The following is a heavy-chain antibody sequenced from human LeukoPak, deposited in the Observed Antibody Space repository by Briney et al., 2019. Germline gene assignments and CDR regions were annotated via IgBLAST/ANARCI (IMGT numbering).Heavy chain of an antibody. CDR3: ATAGPYYDFWSGYYPFDY. J-gene: IGHJ4*02. CDR2: FDPEDGET. CDR1: GYTLTELS. V-gene: IGHV1-24*01. Sequence: ASVKVSCKVSGYTLTELSMHWVRKAPGKGLEWMGGFDPEDGETIYAQKFQGRVTMTEDTSTDTAYMELSSLRSEDTAVYYCATAGPYYDFWSGYYPFDYWGQGTLVTLSS. D-gene: IGHD3-3*01.